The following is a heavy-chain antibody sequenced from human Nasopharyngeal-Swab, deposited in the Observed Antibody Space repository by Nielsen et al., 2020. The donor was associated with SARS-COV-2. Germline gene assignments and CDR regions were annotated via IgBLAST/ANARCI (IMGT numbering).Heavy chain of an antibody. D-gene: IGHD1-26*01. CDR1: EFTMSRNG. J-gene: IGHJ4*02. Sequence: GESLKISCAASEFTMSRNGMHWVRQAPGKGLEWVAYISSSSSTSYYADSVKGRFTISRDNPKNSLYLQMNSLRDEDTALCYCARDVAIVGATLENWGQGTPVTVSS. CDR2: ISSSSSTS. V-gene: IGHV3-48*02. CDR3: ARDVAIVGATLEN.